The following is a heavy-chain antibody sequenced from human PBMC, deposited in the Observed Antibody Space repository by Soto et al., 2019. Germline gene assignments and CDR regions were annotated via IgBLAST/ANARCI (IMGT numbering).Heavy chain of an antibody. CDR1: GFPFSNFA. V-gene: IGHV3-23*01. D-gene: IGHD1-1*01. Sequence: EVQLLESGGGLVQPGGSLRLSCGASGFPFSNFAMSWVRQAPGKGLEWVSVITSSGDSTYFADSVKGRFTISRDNSKNTPYLQLNSLRAEDTATYYCTTGPFIAGDYWGQGTLVTVSS. J-gene: IGHJ4*02. CDR3: TTGPFIAGDY. CDR2: ITSSGDST.